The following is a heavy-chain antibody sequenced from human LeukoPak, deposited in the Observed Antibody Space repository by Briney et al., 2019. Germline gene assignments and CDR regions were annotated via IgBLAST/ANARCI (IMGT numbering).Heavy chain of an antibody. CDR3: AREAGRWSTTTPLDY. CDR1: GGSISSYY. Sequence: PSETLSLTCTVSGGSISSYYWSWIRQPAGKGLEWIGRIYTSGSTNYNPSLKSRVTMSVDTSKNQFSLKLSSVTAADTAVYYCAREAGRWSTTTPLDYWGQGTLVTVSS. J-gene: IGHJ4*02. V-gene: IGHV4-4*07. CDR2: IYTSGST. D-gene: IGHD4-23*01.